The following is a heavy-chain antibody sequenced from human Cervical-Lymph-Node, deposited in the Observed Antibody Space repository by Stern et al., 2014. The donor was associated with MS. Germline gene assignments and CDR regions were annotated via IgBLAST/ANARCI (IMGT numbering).Heavy chain of an antibody. J-gene: IGHJ6*02. D-gene: IGHD1-1*01. CDR3: ARDEIGQTTTHYYYYGMDV. CDR2: IIPGFGAA. V-gene: IGHV1-69*01. CDR1: GGTFSSQA. Sequence: VQLVESGAEVKKPGSSVKVSCKASGGTFSSQAISWVRQAPGQGLEWLGGIIPGFGAAHYAQKCQGRVTITADESTSTAYMELRSLRSEDTAVYYCARDEIGQTTTHYYYYGMDVWGQGTTVTVSS.